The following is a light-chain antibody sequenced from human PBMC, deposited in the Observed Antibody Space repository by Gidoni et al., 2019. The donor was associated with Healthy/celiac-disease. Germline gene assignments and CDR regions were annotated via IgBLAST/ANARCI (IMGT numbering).Light chain of an antibody. CDR3: QQYNNWPPLT. V-gene: IGKV3-15*01. CDR2: GAS. J-gene: IGKJ4*01. CDR1: QSVSSN. Sequence: EILITQSSATLSVSPGERARLSCRASQSVSSNLAWYQQKPGQAPRLLIYGASTRATGIPARFSGSGSGTEFTLTISSLQSEDFAVYYCQQYNNWPPLTFGGGTKVEIK.